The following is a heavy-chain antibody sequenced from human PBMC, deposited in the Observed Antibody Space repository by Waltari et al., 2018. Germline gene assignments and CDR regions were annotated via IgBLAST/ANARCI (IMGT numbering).Heavy chain of an antibody. J-gene: IGHJ4*02. Sequence: VQLQESGPGLVRPSEILSLTCGVSGYSISSGYYWGWIRQPPGKGLEWIGSIYRSGTTYYNPSLESRVTMSVDTSKNQFSLKMSPVTAADTAVYYCTRRYTRRDYSPFDFWGQGTLVTVSS. CDR1: GYSISSGYY. D-gene: IGHD4-4*01. V-gene: IGHV4-38-2*01. CDR3: TRRYTRRDYSPFDF. CDR2: IYRSGTT.